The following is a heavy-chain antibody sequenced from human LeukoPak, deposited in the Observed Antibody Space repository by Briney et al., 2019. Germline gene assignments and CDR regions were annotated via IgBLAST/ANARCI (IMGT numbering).Heavy chain of an antibody. J-gene: IGHJ3*02. D-gene: IGHD2-15*01. CDR1: GSRLTTYW. CDR3: ARLRIGGYCSGGTCWDAFDI. CDR2: IYPGDSDT. V-gene: IGHV5-51*01. Sequence: GESLEISFQGSGSRLTTYWFGGVPPMPGKGLERMGIIYPGDSDTRYSPSFQGQVTISVDKSSSTAYLQWSSLKASDTAMYYCARLRIGGYCSGGTCWDAFDIWGQGTVVTVSS.